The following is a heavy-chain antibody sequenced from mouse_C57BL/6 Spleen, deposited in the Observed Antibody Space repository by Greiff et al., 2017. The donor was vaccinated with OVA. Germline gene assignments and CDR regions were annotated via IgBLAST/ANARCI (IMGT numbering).Heavy chain of an antibody. D-gene: IGHD2-4*01. CDR3: ARLGDYYDYDDGAWFAY. V-gene: IGHV1-82*01. J-gene: IGHJ3*01. CDR2: IYPGDGDT. Sequence: QVQLKESGPELVKPGASVKISCKASGYAFSSSWMNWVKQRPGKGLEWIGRIYPGDGDTNYNGKFKGKATLTADKSSSTAYMQLSSLTSEDSAVYVCARLGDYYDYDDGAWFAYWGQGTLVTVSA. CDR1: GYAFSSSW.